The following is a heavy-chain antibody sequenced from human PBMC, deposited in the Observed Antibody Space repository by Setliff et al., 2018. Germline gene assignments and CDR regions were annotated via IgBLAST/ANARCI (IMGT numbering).Heavy chain of an antibody. CDR3: ARDTRDKYDTSGYYLSLDS. V-gene: IGHV1-69*13. Sequence: AVKVSCKASGGSFRSDGFNWVRQAPGQGLEWMGRIIPVFRTAKYAQKFQGRVTISADESTRTAYMELSSLGFEDTAVYYCARDTRDKYDTSGYYLSLDSWGQGALVTVSS. CDR1: GGSFRSDG. J-gene: IGHJ4*02. CDR2: IIPVFRTA. D-gene: IGHD3-22*01.